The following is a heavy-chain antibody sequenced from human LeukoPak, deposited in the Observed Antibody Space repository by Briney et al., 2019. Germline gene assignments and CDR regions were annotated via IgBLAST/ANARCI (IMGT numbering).Heavy chain of an antibody. CDR3: AKDRRLRPVTPGAFDI. V-gene: IGHV3-30*18. J-gene: IGHJ3*02. Sequence: GGSLRLSCAASGFTFSSYGMHWVRQAPGKGLEWVAVISYDGSNKYYADSVKGRFTISRDNSKNTLYLQMNSLRAEDTAVYYCAKDRRLRPVTPGAFDIWGQGTMVTVSS. D-gene: IGHD4-17*01. CDR2: ISYDGSNK. CDR1: GFTFSSYG.